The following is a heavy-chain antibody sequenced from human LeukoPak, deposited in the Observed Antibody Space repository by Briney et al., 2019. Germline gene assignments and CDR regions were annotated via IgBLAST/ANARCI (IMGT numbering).Heavy chain of an antibody. CDR3: ARGPPAGYTYYYGSGSYLL. V-gene: IGHV3-30*04. Sequence: GGSLRLSCAASGFTFSNYAMHWVRQAPGKGLEWVAFLSYDGSNNYYADSVKGRFTISRDNSRNTLYLQMNSLRPDDTAIYYCARGPPAGYTYYYGSGSYLLWGQGTLVTVSS. J-gene: IGHJ4*02. CDR1: GFTFSNYA. D-gene: IGHD3-10*01. CDR2: LSYDGSNN.